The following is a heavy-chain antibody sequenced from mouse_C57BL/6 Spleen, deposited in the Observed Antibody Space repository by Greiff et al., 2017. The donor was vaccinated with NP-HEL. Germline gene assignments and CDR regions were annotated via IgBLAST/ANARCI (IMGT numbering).Heavy chain of an antibody. CDR3: ARPSYGSSDWYFDV. Sequence: QVQLKESGPELVKPGASVKISCKASGYAFSSSWMNWVKQRPGKGLEWIGRIYPGDGDTNYNGKFKGKATLTADKSSSTAYMQLSSLTSEDSAVYFCARPSYGSSDWYFDVWGTGTTVTVSS. D-gene: IGHD1-1*01. V-gene: IGHV1-82*01. CDR2: IYPGDGDT. J-gene: IGHJ1*03. CDR1: GYAFSSSW.